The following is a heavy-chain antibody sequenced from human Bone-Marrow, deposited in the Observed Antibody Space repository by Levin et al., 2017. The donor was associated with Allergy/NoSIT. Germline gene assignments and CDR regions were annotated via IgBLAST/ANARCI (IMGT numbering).Heavy chain of an antibody. D-gene: IGHD2-15*01. CDR2: IYYDDIT. CDR1: GFTVRSNH. V-gene: IGHV3-53*01. J-gene: IGHJ4*02. Sequence: PGESLKISCAASGFTVRSNHMSWVRQAPGKGLEWVSLIYYDDITKYADSVKGRFIISRDNSKNTVYLQMNSLRVEDTAVYYCARDGYSRDNLVGFDSWGQGTLVTVSS. CDR3: ARDGYSRDNLVGFDS.